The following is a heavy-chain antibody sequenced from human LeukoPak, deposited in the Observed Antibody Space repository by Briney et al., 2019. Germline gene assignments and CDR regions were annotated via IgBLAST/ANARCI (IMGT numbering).Heavy chain of an antibody. V-gene: IGHV4-59*11. CDR1: GVSISSHY. CDR3: ARDFQRLGSDAFDF. CDR2: AYHTGST. D-gene: IGHD2-15*01. Sequence: SETLSLTCTVSGVSISSHYWSWIRQPPGKGLEWVGYAYHTGSTSSNPSLKRRATMSVDTSKNQFSLRLTSLTAADTAVYYCARDFQRLGSDAFDFWGQGTMVTVSS. J-gene: IGHJ3*01.